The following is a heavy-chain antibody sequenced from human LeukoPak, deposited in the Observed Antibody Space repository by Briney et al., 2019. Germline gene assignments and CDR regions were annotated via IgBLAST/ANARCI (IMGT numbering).Heavy chain of an antibody. V-gene: IGHV4-34*01. CDR3: ARRGGWIQLWPRGYFDY. D-gene: IGHD5-18*01. J-gene: IGHJ4*02. Sequence: PSETLSLTCAVYGGSFSGYYWSCIRQPPGKGLEWIGEINHSGSTNYNAALESRLTITVNAYKNQFSLKLSTVTAADTAVYYCARRGGWIQLWPRGYFDYWGQGTLVTVSS. CDR2: INHSGST. CDR1: GGSFSGYY.